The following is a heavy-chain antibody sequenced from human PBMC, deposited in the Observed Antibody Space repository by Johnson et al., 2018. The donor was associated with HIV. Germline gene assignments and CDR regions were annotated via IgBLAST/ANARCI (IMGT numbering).Heavy chain of an antibody. V-gene: IGHV3-NL1*01. Sequence: QMMLVESGGGVVQPGGSLRVSCAASRLNLSIYDNHWVRQAPGKGLEWVSGINWNGGSAGHADSLKGRFIISRDNAKNTLYLQMNSLRAEDTAVYYCARAYGGEIFGVVTYAFDIWGQGTMVTVSS. CDR1: RLNLSIYD. CDR3: ARAYGGEIFGVVTYAFDI. D-gene: IGHD3-3*01. CDR2: INWNGGSA. J-gene: IGHJ3*02.